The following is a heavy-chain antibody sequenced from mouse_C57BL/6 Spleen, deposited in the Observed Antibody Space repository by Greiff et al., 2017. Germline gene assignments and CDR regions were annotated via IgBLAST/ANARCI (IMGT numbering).Heavy chain of an antibody. D-gene: IGHD1-1*01. V-gene: IGHV1-18*01. Sequence: EVQLQQSGPELVKPGASVKIPCKASGYTFTDYNMDWVKQSHGKSLEWIGDITPNNGGTSYNQKFKGKATLTVDKSSSTAYMELRSLTSEDTAGYYGARRYGSSFWYFDVWGTGTTVTVSS. CDR3: ARRYGSSFWYFDV. CDR1: GYTFTDYN. CDR2: ITPNNGGT. J-gene: IGHJ1*03.